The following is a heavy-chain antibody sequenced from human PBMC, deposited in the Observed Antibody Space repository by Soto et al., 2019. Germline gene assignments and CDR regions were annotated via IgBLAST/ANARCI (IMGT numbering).Heavy chain of an antibody. CDR1: GFTFSSYA. J-gene: IGHJ6*03. V-gene: IGHV3-30*04. CDR2: ISYDGSNK. D-gene: IGHD2-15*01. Sequence: GGSLRLSCAASGFTFSSYAMHWVRQAPGKGLEWVAVISYDGSNKYYADSVKGRFTISRDNSKNTLYLQMNSLRAEDTAVYYCARSPAYCSGGSCYYYYYMDVWGKGTTVTVSS. CDR3: ARSPAYCSGGSCYYYYYMDV.